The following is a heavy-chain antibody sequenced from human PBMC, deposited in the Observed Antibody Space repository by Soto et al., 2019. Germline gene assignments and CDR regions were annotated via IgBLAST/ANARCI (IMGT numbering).Heavy chain of an antibody. Sequence: SETLSLTCTVSGGSISSYYWGWIRQPPGKGLEWIGDIYYSGSTDYNPSLQSRVTISVDTSKNQLSLKLSSVTAADTAVYSCAKWYPDHGDAYDFWGQGT. CDR3: AKWYPDHGDAYDF. CDR1: GGSISSYY. CDR2: IYYSGST. J-gene: IGHJ3*01. D-gene: IGHD2-8*01. V-gene: IGHV4-59*01.